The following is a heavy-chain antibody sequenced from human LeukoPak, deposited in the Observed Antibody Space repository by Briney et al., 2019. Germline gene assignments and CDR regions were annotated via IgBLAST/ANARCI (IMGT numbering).Heavy chain of an antibody. V-gene: IGHV1-69*01. D-gene: IGHD4-17*01. CDR1: GGTFSSYA. CDR3: ARGHDYGDYAHFDY. Sequence: GSSVKVSCTASGGTFSSYAISWVRQAPGQGLEWMGGIIPIFGTANYAQKFQGRVTITADESTSTAYMELSSLRSEDTAVYYCARGHDYGDYAHFDYWGQGTLVTVSS. CDR2: IIPIFGTA. J-gene: IGHJ4*02.